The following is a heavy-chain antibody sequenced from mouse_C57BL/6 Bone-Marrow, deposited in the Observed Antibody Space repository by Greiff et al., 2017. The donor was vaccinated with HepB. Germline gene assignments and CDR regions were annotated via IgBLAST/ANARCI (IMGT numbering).Heavy chain of an antibody. D-gene: IGHD2-4*01. CDR1: GVTFSSYA. V-gene: IGHV5-4*01. Sequence: EVQGVESGGGLVKPGGSLKLSCAASGVTFSSYAMSWVRQTPEKRLEWVATISDGGSYTYYPDNVKGRFTISRDNAKNNLYLQMSHLKSEDTAMYYCARNYDWYFDVWGTGTTVTVSS. CDR2: ISDGGSYT. CDR3: ARNYDWYFDV. J-gene: IGHJ1*03.